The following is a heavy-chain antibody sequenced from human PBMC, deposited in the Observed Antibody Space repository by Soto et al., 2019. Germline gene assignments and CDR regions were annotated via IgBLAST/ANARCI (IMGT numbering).Heavy chain of an antibody. CDR3: ARGWGP. CDR1: GFIFSGYG. D-gene: IGHD7-27*01. Sequence: GGSLRLSCAASGFIFSGYGMHWVRQTPGKGLEWISTIYRSADVTKYADSVKGRFTISRDNSKNTLYLQMNSLRAEDTAVYYCARGWGPWGQGTLVTVSS. V-gene: IGHV3-NL1*01. J-gene: IGHJ5*02. CDR2: IYRSADVT.